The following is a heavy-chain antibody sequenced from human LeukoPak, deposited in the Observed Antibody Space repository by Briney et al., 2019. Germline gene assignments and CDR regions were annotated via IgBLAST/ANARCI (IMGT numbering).Heavy chain of an antibody. D-gene: IGHD3-16*01. CDR2: ISRTGSNT. CDR1: GFTLSTYG. Sequence: PGGSLRLSCAASGFTLSTYGMDWVRQGPGKGLEWVSFISRTGSNTYYADSVKGRFTISRDKGKNSLYLQMNSLRDEDTAVYCCTGGILGDWGQGTQVTVSS. V-gene: IGHV3-48*02. CDR3: TGGILGD. J-gene: IGHJ4*02.